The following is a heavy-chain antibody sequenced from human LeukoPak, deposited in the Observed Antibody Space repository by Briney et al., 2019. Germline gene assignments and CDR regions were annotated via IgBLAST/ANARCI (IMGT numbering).Heavy chain of an antibody. V-gene: IGHV4-39*01. J-gene: IGHJ4*02. Sequence: SETLCLTCAVSGGCITSGVYYWAWIGQPPGEGLEWIGGVCHRGNTYYNPPLKSRITISVDTSRNQFSLTLRSVTAADTTVYYCARQTTAYDSGWHFDYWGQGTLLTVSS. CDR3: ARQTTAYDSGWHFDY. CDR1: GGCITSGVYY. D-gene: IGHD6-19*01. CDR2: VCHRGNT.